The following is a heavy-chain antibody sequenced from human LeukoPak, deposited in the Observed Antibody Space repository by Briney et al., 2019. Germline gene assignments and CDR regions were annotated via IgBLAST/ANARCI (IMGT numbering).Heavy chain of an antibody. D-gene: IGHD1-20*01. CDR3: AKVGEGTTGWYNYYFDY. Sequence: ASVKVSCKASGYSFTGYYMHWVRQAPGQRLEWMGWINPKSGGTNYEQKFQSRVTMTRDTSISTAYMELSSLRSDDTAVYYCAKVGEGTTGWYNYYFDYWGQGTLVTVSS. J-gene: IGHJ4*02. CDR1: GYSFTGYY. CDR2: INPKSGGT. V-gene: IGHV1-2*02.